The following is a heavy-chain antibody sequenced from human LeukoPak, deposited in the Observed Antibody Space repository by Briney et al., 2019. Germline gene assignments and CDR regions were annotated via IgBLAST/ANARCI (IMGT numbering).Heavy chain of an antibody. V-gene: IGHV3-74*01. CDR2: INSDGSST. Sequence: GGSLRLSCAASGFTFSSYWMHWVRQAPGKGLVWVSRINSDGSSTSYADSVKGRFTISRDNAKNTLYLQMNSLRAEDTAVYYCAREQYYYGSGSPVFDYWGQGTLVTVSS. CDR3: AREQYYYGSGSPVFDY. CDR1: GFTFSSYW. J-gene: IGHJ4*02. D-gene: IGHD3-10*01.